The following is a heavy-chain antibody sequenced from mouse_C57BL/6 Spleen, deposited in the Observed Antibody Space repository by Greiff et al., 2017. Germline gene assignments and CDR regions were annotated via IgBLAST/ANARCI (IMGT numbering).Heavy chain of an antibody. CDR2: LDPEDGDT. CDR3: TTVYRGAMDY. D-gene: IGHD2-14*01. J-gene: IGHJ4*01. Sequence: VQLKQSGAELVRPGASVKLSCTASGFNIKDYYMHWVKQRPEQGLEWIGRLDPEDGDTEYAPKFQGKATMTADTSSNTAYLQLSSLTSKDTAVYYCTTVYRGAMDYWCQGTSVTVSS. V-gene: IGHV14-1*01. CDR1: GFNIKDYY.